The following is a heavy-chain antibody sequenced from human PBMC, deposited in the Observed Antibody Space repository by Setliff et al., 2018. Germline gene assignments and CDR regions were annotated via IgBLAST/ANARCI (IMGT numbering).Heavy chain of an antibody. V-gene: IGHV4-61*10. Sequence: PSETLSLTCTVSGGSISSGSYYWSWIRQPAGRGLEWIGYIYYSGSTNYNPSLKSRVTISVDTSKNQFSLRLSSVTAADTAVYYCARDRHTVGVTTGFENWGQGTLVTVSS. CDR2: IYYSGST. D-gene: IGHD1-26*01. J-gene: IGHJ4*02. CDR3: ARDRHTVGVTTGFEN. CDR1: GGSISSGSYY.